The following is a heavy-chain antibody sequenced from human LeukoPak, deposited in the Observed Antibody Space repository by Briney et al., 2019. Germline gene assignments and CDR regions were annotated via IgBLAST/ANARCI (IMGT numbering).Heavy chain of an antibody. CDR2: ISAYNGNT. D-gene: IGHD3-22*01. V-gene: IGHV1-18*01. CDR1: GYTFTSYG. Sequence: GASVKVSCKASGYTFTSYGISWVRQAPGQGLEWMGWISAYNGNTNYAQKLQGRVTMTTDTSTSTAYMELRSLRSDDTAVYYCGTIFYYYDSSGPIQHWGQGTLVTVSS. J-gene: IGHJ1*01. CDR3: GTIFYYYDSSGPIQH.